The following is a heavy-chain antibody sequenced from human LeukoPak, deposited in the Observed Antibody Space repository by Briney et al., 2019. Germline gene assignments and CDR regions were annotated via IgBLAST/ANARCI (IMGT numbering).Heavy chain of an antibody. J-gene: IGHJ4*02. CDR1: GDSISSYW. D-gene: IGHD3-16*01. Sequence: PSETLSLTCTVSGDSISSYWWAWIRRPPGKGLEWIGYIYYSGAPTSYNPSLKSRVTISIDTSRNQFSLRLNSVTAADTAVYYCARDSRGGGPDFDYWGQGTLVTVSS. CDR3: ARDSRGGGPDFDY. V-gene: IGHV4-59*01. CDR2: IYYSGAPT.